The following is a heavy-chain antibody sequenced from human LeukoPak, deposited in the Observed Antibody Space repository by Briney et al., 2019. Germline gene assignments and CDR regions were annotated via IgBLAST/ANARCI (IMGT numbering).Heavy chain of an antibody. CDR3: ARESKSYDGSGYFHDY. Sequence: SETLSLTCTVSGGSISSYYWSWIRQPPGKGLEWIGYIYYIGSTNYNSSLKSRVTMSVDTSNNQFSLKLNSVTAADTAVYYCARESKSYDGSGYFHDYWGQGTLVTVSS. J-gene: IGHJ4*02. CDR2: IYYIGST. V-gene: IGHV4-59*12. D-gene: IGHD3-22*01. CDR1: GGSISSYY.